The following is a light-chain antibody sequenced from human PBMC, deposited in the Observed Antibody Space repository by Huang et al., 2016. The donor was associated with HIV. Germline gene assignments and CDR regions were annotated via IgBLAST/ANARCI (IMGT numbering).Light chain of an antibody. CDR3: QHYNNWPPRYT. CDR1: QSVTSN. V-gene: IGKV3-15*01. CDR2: AAS. J-gene: IGKJ2*01. Sequence: TVMTQSPAILSVSPGESATLSCRASQSVTSNLAWYQQKPGQPPRLLIYAASTRATGVPPRFSGSGSETEFALTISDLQSEDFALYYCQHYNNWPPRYTFGQGTKLDI.